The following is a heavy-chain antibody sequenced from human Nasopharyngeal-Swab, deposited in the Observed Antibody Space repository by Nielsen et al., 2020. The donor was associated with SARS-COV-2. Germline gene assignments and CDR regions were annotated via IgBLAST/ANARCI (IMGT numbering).Heavy chain of an antibody. J-gene: IGHJ2*01. CDR2: ISYDGSNK. Sequence: GGSLRLSCAASVFTFRSSAMHWVRQAPGKGLEWVAVISYDGSNKYYADSVKGRFTISRDNSKNTLYLQMNSLRAEDTAVYYCASAYGGSYWYFDLWGRGTLVTVSS. D-gene: IGHD4-23*01. CDR3: ASAYGGSYWYFDL. V-gene: IGHV3-30-3*01. CDR1: VFTFRSSA.